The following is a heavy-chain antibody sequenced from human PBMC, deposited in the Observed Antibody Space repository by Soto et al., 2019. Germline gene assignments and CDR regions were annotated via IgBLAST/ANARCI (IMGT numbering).Heavy chain of an antibody. D-gene: IGHD3-22*01. CDR1: AFTFNNYA. CDR2: IGGSGRTT. J-gene: IGHJ4*02. V-gene: IGHV3-23*01. CDR3: AKSRYSDSSGDFYDY. Sequence: GGSLRLSCAASAFTFNNYAMSWVRQAPGKGLEWVSGIGGSGRTTYYADSVKGRFTISRDNSNNTLFLQMNSLRTEDTAVYYCAKSRYSDSSGDFYDYWGQGTLVTVSS.